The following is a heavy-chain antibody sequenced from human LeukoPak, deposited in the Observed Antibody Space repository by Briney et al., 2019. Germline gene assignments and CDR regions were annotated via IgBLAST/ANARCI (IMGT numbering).Heavy chain of an antibody. J-gene: IGHJ4*02. CDR1: GGSIGSYY. Sequence: PSETLSLTCTVSGGSIGSYYWNWIRQPAGKGLEWIGRSYTTGSTNYNPSLKSRVTMSLDTSKNQLSLNLSSVTAADTAVYYCARSGGSGFQLDSWGQGTLVTVSS. CDR2: SYTTGST. CDR3: ARSGGSGFQLDS. V-gene: IGHV4-4*07. D-gene: IGHD1-26*01.